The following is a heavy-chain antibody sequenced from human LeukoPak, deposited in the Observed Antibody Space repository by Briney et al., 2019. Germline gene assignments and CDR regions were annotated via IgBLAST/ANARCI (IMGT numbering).Heavy chain of an antibody. CDR1: GFTFSSYG. CDR3: AKHPPDYGDYVPLFDY. J-gene: IGHJ4*02. Sequence: GGSLRLSCAASGFTFSSYGMSWVRQAPGKGLEWVSAISGSGGSTYYADSVKGRFTISRDNSKNTLYLQMNSLRAEDTAVYYCAKHPPDYGDYVPLFDYWGQGTLVTVSS. CDR2: ISGSGGST. V-gene: IGHV3-23*01. D-gene: IGHD4-17*01.